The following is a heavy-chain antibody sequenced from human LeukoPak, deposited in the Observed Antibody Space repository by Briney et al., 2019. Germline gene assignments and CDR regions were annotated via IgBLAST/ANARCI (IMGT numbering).Heavy chain of an antibody. CDR3: VRERDARDAFDI. CDR2: INPNSGGT. V-gene: IGHV1-2*02. Sequence: ASVKVSCKASGYTFTGYYMHWVRQAPGQGLEWMGWINPNSGGTNYAQKFQGRVTMTRDTSISTAYMELSRLRSDDTAVYYCVRERDARDAFDIWGQGTMVTVSS. J-gene: IGHJ3*02. CDR1: GYTFTGYY.